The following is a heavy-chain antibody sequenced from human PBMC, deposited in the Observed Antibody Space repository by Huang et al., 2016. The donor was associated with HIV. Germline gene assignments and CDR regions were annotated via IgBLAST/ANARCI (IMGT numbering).Heavy chain of an antibody. V-gene: IGHV4-59*11. CDR3: ARDRRHCSGGSCYYSDY. Sequence: QVQLQESGPGLVKPSETLSLTCSVSGGSISSHYWRGIRQPPGKGLDWIGSIYYSGVSNYSPSLKSRVFISVDTSRNQFALKLSSVTAADTAVYYCARDRRHCSGGSCYYSDYWGHGTLVTVSS. J-gene: IGHJ4*01. CDR1: GGSISSHY. D-gene: IGHD2-15*01. CDR2: IYYSGVS.